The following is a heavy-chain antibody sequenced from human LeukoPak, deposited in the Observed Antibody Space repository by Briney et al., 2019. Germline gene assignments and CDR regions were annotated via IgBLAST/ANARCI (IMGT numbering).Heavy chain of an antibody. CDR2: IYHSGST. CDR1: GYSISSGYY. V-gene: IGHV4-38-2*02. Sequence: PSETLSLTCTVSGYSISSGYYWGWIRQPPGKGLEWIGSIYHSGSTYYNPSLKSRVTISVDTSKNQFSLKLSSVTAADTAVYYCARAPRYGSGSYYFDYWGQGTLVTVSS. J-gene: IGHJ4*02. D-gene: IGHD3-10*01. CDR3: ARAPRYGSGSYYFDY.